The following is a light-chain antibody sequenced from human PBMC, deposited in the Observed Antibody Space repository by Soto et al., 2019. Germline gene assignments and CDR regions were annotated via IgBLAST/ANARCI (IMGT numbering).Light chain of an antibody. Sequence: DVQLTQSPSTLSASVGDRVTITCRVSQSVSSWLAWYQAKPGKAPNLLIYKASTLESGVPSRFSGSGSGTEFTLTISSLQPDDFATYYCQQYRSYSWTFGQGTKVEI. J-gene: IGKJ1*01. CDR1: QSVSSW. CDR3: QQYRSYSWT. CDR2: KAS. V-gene: IGKV1-5*03.